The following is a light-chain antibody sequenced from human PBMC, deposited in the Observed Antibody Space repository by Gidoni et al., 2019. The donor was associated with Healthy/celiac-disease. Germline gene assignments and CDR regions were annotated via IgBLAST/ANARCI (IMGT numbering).Light chain of an antibody. V-gene: IGLV2-11*01. J-gene: IGLJ3*02. CDR1: SSDVGGYDY. CDR3: CSYAGSYTLGV. Sequence: QSALTQPRSVSGSPGPSVPISCSGTSSDVGGYDYVSWYQQHPGKAPKLMIYDVSKRPSGVPDRFSGSKSGNTASLIISGLQAEDESDYYCCSYAGSYTLGVFGGGTKLTVL. CDR2: DVS.